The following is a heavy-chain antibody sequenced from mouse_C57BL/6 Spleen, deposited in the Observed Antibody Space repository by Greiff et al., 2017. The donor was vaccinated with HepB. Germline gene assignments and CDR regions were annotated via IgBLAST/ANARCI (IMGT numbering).Heavy chain of an antibody. J-gene: IGHJ3*01. D-gene: IGHD2-2*01. CDR2: IWRGGST. Sequence: VKLVESGPGLVQPSQSLSITCTVSGFSLTSYGVHWVRQSPGKGLEWLGVIWRGGSTDYNAAFMSRLSITKDNSKSQVFFKMNSLQADDTAIYYCAKKGYGYDGGAWFAYWGQGTLVTVSA. CDR1: GFSLTSYG. CDR3: AKKGYGYDGGAWFAY. V-gene: IGHV2-5*01.